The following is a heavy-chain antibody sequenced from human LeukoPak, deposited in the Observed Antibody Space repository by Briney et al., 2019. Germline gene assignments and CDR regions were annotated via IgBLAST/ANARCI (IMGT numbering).Heavy chain of an antibody. D-gene: IGHD2-2*01. CDR3: ARGYCSSTSCSAFDP. J-gene: IGHJ5*02. CDR1: GGTFSSYA. Sequence: ASVKVSCKASGGTFSSYAISWVRQAPGQGLEWMGGIIPIFGTANYAQKFQGRVTITADESTSTAYMELSSLRSEDTAVYYCARGYCSSTSCSAFDPWGQGTLVTVSS. CDR2: IIPIFGTA. V-gene: IGHV1-69*13.